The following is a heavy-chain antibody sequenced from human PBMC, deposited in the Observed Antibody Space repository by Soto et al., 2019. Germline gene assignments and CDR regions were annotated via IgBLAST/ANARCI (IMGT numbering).Heavy chain of an antibody. Sequence: QVQLVQSGAEVKKPGSSVKVSCKASGGTFSSYAISWVRQAPGQGLEWMGGIIPIFGTANYAQKFQGRVTITADESTSTADMELSRLRSEDTAVYYCARLGTPYYSSSWGNWFDPWGQGTLVTVSS. CDR2: IIPIFGTA. CDR1: GGTFSSYA. V-gene: IGHV1-69*01. CDR3: ARLGTPYYSSSWGNWFDP. D-gene: IGHD6-13*01. J-gene: IGHJ5*02.